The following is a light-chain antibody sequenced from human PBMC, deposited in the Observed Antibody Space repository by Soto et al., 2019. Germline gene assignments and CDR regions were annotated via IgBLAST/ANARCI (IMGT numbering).Light chain of an antibody. CDR2: DVS. CDR3: SSYTRSSTYV. CDR1: SSDVGGYNY. J-gene: IGLJ1*01. V-gene: IGLV2-14*04. Sequence: TGTSSDVGGYNYVSWYRQHPGRAPKLMTYDVSNRPSGVSNRFSGSKSGNTASLTISGLQAEDEADYYCSSYTRSSTYVFGTGTKVTVL.